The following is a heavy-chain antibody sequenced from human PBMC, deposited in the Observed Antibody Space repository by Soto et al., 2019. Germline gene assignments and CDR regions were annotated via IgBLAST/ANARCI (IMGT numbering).Heavy chain of an antibody. CDR1: GYNFFNFG. V-gene: IGHV1-18*01. D-gene: IGHD1-1*01. Sequence: QIQLVQSGTEVKKPGASVKVSCKASGYNFFNFGVSWVRQAPGQGLEWMGWVSPKSGNTDYARKVQGRVTMTTDTSTSTAYRELGGLRSDDTAVYYCARGRTVSSIGPLLVWGQGTLVSVSS. CDR3: ARGRTVSSIGPLLV. CDR2: VSPKSGNT. J-gene: IGHJ1*01.